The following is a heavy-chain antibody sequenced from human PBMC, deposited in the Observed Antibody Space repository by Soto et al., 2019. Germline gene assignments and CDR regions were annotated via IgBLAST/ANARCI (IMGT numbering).Heavy chain of an antibody. CDR2: IYYRGNT. V-gene: IGHV4-39*02. CDR1: GGSINSSSYY. J-gene: IGHJ4*02. CDR3: AREGGGYCSGGSCQVDY. D-gene: IGHD2-15*01. Sequence: SSETLSLTCTVSGGSINSSSYYWGWIRQPPGKGLEWIGSIYYRGNTYYNPSLKSRVTISVDTSKNQFSLKLSSVTAADTAVYYCAREGGGYCSGGSCQVDYWGQGTLVTVSS.